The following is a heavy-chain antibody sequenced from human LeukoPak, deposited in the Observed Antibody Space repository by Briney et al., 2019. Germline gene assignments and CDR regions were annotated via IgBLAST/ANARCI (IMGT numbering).Heavy chain of an antibody. D-gene: IGHD3-9*01. J-gene: IGHJ4*02. V-gene: IGHV4-61*02. Sequence: PSETLSLTCTVSGGSISSGSYYWSWIRQPAGTGLEWIGRIYTSGSTNYNPSLKSRVTISADTSKNQFSLKLSSVTAADTAVYYCAREAPSTGYDILTGYYLPYYFDYWGQGTLVTVSS. CDR1: GGSISSGSYY. CDR2: IYTSGST. CDR3: AREAPSTGYDILTGYYLPYYFDY.